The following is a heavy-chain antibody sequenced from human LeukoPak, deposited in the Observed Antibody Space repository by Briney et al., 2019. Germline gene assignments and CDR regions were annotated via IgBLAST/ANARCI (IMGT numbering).Heavy chain of an antibody. V-gene: IGHV3-7*01. CDR2: VRQDENEK. D-gene: IGHD3-22*01. CDR1: GFTFSSYW. Sequence: GGSLRPSCAASGFTFSSYWMSWVRQAPGKGLEWVANVRQDENEKHYADSVKGRFTISRDNAKNSLYLQMNSLRAEDTAVYYCAREWDYDSSGYYPFFWGQGTLVTVSS. J-gene: IGHJ4*02. CDR3: AREWDYDSSGYYPFF.